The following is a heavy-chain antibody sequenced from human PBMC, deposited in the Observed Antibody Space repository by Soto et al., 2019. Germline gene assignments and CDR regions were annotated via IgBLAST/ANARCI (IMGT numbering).Heavy chain of an antibody. D-gene: IGHD1-1*01. J-gene: IGHJ4*02. CDR3: VRGSAHIVYKMKWFEY. CDR1: GFFFCSSS. V-gene: IGHV3-23*01. CDR2: ISGSGGNP. Sequence: WESXRLSCSSSGFFFCSSSMSWFRQAPGKGLEWVSGISGSGGNPNYADSVNGRFTISRDNSKNTLFLQMSGLRAEDTAVYYCVRGSAHIVYKMKWFEYWGQGTLVTVSS.